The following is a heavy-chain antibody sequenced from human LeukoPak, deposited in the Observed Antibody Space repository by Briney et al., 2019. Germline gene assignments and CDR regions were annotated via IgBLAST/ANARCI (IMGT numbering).Heavy chain of an antibody. CDR1: GYTFTGYY. Sequence: ASVKVSCKASGYTFTGYYMHWVRQAPGQGLEWMGWTNPSSGSTTYAQRFQGRVTMTRDTSISTAYMELSRLRSDDTAVYYCATVSRYDFDYWGQGTLVTVST. V-gene: IGHV1-2*02. D-gene: IGHD1-1*01. CDR3: ATVSRYDFDY. CDR2: TNPSSGST. J-gene: IGHJ4*02.